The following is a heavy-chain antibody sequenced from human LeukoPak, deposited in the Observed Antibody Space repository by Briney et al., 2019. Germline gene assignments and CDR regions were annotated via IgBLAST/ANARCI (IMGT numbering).Heavy chain of an antibody. CDR2: IIPILGIA. Sequence: GSSVKVSCKASGGTFSSYAISWVRQAPGQGLEWMGRIIPILGIANYAQKFQGRVTITADKSTSTAYMELSSLRSEDTAVYYCAREGSSDYDSSGYPDYWGQGTLVTVSS. CDR1: GGTFSSYA. J-gene: IGHJ4*02. D-gene: IGHD3-22*01. V-gene: IGHV1-69*04. CDR3: AREGSSDYDSSGYPDY.